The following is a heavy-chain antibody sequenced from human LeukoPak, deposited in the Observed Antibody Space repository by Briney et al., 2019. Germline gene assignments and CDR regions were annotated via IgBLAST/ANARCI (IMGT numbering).Heavy chain of an antibody. CDR2: IRYDGSRK. D-gene: IGHD2-2*01. J-gene: IGHJ4*02. CDR3: ARPRGCGSSRCNNFDY. Sequence: GGSLRLSCAASGFIFSSYGMHWVRQAPDKGLEWVAFIRYDGSRKYYADSVKGRFTISRDNGKNSLYLQMNRLRAEDTAVYYCARPRGCGSSRCNNFDYWGQGTLVTVSS. CDR1: GFIFSSYG. V-gene: IGHV3-30*02.